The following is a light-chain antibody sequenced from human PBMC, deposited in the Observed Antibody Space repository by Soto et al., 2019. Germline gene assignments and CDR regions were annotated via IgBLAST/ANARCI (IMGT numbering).Light chain of an antibody. J-gene: IGKJ1*01. CDR2: DAS. Sequence: EVVLTQSPATLSLSPGERATLSCRASQSINTYLAWYQHKPGQAPRLLIYDASTRATGIPARFSGSGSGTDFTLTISSLEPEDFAVYYCQQRTFGQGTKVDIK. V-gene: IGKV3-11*01. CDR1: QSINTY. CDR3: QQRT.